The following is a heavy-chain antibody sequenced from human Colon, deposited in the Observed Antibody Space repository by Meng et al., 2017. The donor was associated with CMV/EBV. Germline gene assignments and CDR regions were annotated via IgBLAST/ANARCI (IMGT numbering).Heavy chain of an antibody. V-gene: IGHV3-21*01. CDR1: GFTPRNYN. D-gene: IGHD3-3*01. J-gene: IGHJ6*02. CDR2: ISSTGHDM. CDR3: ARDGVRITIFGVDLYGMDV. Sequence: GSLKISCAVSGFTPRNYNMNWVRQAPAKGLEWVSSISSTGHDMFYADSVKGRFTISTDNAKNTVYLEMNSLTAEDTAVYYCARDGVRITIFGVDLYGMDVWGQGTAVTVSS.